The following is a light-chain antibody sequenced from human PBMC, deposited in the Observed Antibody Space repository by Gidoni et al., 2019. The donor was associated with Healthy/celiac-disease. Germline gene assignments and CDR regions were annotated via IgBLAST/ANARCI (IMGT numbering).Light chain of an antibody. CDR3: QQYNNWPPWT. V-gene: IGKV3-15*01. J-gene: IGKJ1*01. CDR2: GAY. Sequence: EIVTTQSPATLSVSPGERATLSCRASQSVSSTLSWYQQTPGQAPRLLIYGAYTRATGIPAWFSGSGSGTEFTLTISSLQSEDFSVYYCQQYNNWPPWTFGQGTKVEIK. CDR1: QSVSST.